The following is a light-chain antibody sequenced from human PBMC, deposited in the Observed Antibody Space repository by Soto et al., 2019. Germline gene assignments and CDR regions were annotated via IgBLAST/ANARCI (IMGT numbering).Light chain of an antibody. CDR2: YVS. J-gene: IGLJ2*01. CDR1: SSDVGAYNF. CDR3: SSYTTSTTVL. Sequence: QSALTQPASVSGAPGQSITISCTGTSSDVGAYNFVSWYQQHPGKAPKLIIYYVSNRPSGVSDRFSGSKSGNTASLTIYGVQAEDEADYYCSSYTTSTTVLFGGGTQLTVL. V-gene: IGLV2-14*01.